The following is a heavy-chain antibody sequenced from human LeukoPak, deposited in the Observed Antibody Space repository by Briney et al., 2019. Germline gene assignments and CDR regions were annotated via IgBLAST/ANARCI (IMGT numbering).Heavy chain of an antibody. D-gene: IGHD5-24*01. CDR1: GYTFTSYD. V-gene: IGHV1-8*01. J-gene: IGHJ3*02. CDR3: ARAVSPRWLQPPNAFDI. Sequence: ASVKVSCKASGYTFTSYDINWVRQATGQGLEWMGWMNPNSGNTGYAQKFQGRVTMTRNTSISTAYMELSSLRSEDTAVYYCARAVSPRWLQPPNAFDIWGQGTMVIVSS. CDR2: MNPNSGNT.